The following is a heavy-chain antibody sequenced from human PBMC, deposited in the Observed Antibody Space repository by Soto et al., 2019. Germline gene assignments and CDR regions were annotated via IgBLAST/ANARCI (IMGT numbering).Heavy chain of an antibody. J-gene: IGHJ4*02. CDR1: GYTFTSYH. CDR3: ARDTPPTDC. V-gene: IGHV1-18*01. CDR2: ISAYNTNT. Sequence: QVQLVQSGAEVKKPGASVKVSCKTSGYTFTSYHISWVRQAPGQGLEWMGWISAYNTNTNYAQKFQGRDTMTTDKLTSTAYMELRSLRSDDPAVYYCARDTPPTDCWGQGTLVTVSS.